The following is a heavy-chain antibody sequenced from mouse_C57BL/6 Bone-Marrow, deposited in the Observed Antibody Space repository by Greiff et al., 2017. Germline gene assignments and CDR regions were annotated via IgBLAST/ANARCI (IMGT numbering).Heavy chain of an antibody. CDR2: ISSGGDYT. D-gene: IGHD2-3*01. V-gene: IGHV5-9-1*02. Sequence: EVHLVESGEGLVKPGGSLKLSCAASGFTFSSYAMSWVRQTPEKRLEWVAYISSGGDYTYYADTVKGRFTISRDNARNTLYLQMNSLKSEYTAMDYCTRADGSDYYAMDYWGQGTSVTVSS. CDR3: TRADGSDYYAMDY. CDR1: GFTFSSYA. J-gene: IGHJ4*01.